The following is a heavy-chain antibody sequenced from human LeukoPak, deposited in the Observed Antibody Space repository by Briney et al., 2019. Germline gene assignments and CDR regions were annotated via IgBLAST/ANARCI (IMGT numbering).Heavy chain of an antibody. CDR1: GGSISNYY. CDR3: ARHYCGGDCYSRWYFDL. D-gene: IGHD2-21*02. J-gene: IGHJ2*01. V-gene: IGHV4-4*07. CDR2: VYSSGST. Sequence: PSETLSRTCTVSGGSISNYYWSWIRQPAGKGLEWIGRVYSSGSTNYNPSLKSRVTMSVDTSKNQFSLKLSSVTAADTAVYYCARHYCGGDCYSRWYFDLWGRGTLVTVSS.